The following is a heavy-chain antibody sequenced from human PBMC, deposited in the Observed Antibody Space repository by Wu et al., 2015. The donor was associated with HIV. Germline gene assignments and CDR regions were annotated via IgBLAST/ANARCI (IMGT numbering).Heavy chain of an antibody. CDR2: LNPSSGST. CDR1: GYTFTANY. D-gene: IGHD6-19*01. J-gene: IGHJ6*02. CDR3: VRGVRYNSGPEF. Sequence: QVQLVQSGAEVKKPGASVKVSCKASGYTFTANYLHWVRQAPGQGLEWMGILNPSSGSTGYAQKFQDRVTMTRDTSTSTVYMDLRSLTFDDTAVYYCVRGVRYNSGPEFWGQGTTVTVSS. V-gene: IGHV1-46*01.